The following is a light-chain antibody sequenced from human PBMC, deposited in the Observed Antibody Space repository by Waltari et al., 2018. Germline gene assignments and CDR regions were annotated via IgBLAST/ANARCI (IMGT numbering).Light chain of an antibody. V-gene: IGKV3-20*01. J-gene: IGKJ1*01. CDR1: QSVGKY. Sequence: EIVLTQSPGTLSLSPGEGATLSCRASQSVGKYLAWYQQKPGQAPRLLIYDASTRATGIPDRFSGSGSGTDFSLTISRLEPEDFAVYYCQKYVSLPATFGQGTNVEIK. CDR3: QKYVSLPAT. CDR2: DAS.